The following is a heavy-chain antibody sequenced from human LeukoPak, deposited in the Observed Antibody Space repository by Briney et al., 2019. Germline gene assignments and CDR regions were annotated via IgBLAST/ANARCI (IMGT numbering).Heavy chain of an antibody. D-gene: IGHD2-8*02. CDR3: AKTQYCTDCLAEFDY. V-gene: IGHV3-23*01. J-gene: IGHJ4*02. CDR2: ISDDGYST. CDR1: RFIFDNYG. Sequence: GGSLRLSCAASRFIFDNYGMTWVRQAPGKGLEWVSGISDDGYSTYYADSVKGRFTISRDNSKSTLYLQMNSLRAEDTALYYCAKTQYCTDCLAEFDYWGQGTLVTVSS.